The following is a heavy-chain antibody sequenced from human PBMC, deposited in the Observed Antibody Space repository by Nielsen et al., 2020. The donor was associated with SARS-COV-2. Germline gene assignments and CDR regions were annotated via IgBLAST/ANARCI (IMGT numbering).Heavy chain of an antibody. V-gene: IGHV4-61*01. CDR1: GGSISSSSYY. Sequence: SETLSLTCTVSGGSISSSSYYWSWIRQPPGKGLEWIGYIYYSGSTNYNPSLKSRVTISVDTSKNQFSLKLSSVTAADTAVYYCARAWGDCSGGSCYSGDYYYYGMDVWGQGTTVTVSS. CDR3: ARAWGDCSGGSCYSGDYYYYGMDV. D-gene: IGHD2-15*01. CDR2: IYYSGST. J-gene: IGHJ6*02.